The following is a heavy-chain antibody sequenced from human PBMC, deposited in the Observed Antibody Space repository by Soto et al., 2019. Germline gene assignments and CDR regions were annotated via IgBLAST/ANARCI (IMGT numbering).Heavy chain of an antibody. V-gene: IGHV3-33*01. D-gene: IGHD4-17*01. CDR3: ARAYGDYSLIDD. J-gene: IGHJ4*02. CDR2: IWYDGSNK. Sequence: QVQLVESGGGVVQPGRSLRLSCAASGFTFSSYGMHWVRQAPGKGLEWVAVIWYDGSNKYYADSVKGRFTISRDNSKNALYLQMNSLRAEDTAVYYCARAYGDYSLIDDCGQGTLVTVSS. CDR1: GFTFSSYG.